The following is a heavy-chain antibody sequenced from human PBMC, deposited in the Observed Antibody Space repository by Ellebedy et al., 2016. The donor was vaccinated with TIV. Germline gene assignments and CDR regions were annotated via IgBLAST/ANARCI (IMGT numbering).Heavy chain of an antibody. CDR3: ARTTWGTGDAIDI. D-gene: IGHD3-16*01. V-gene: IGHV4-59*01. Sequence: SETLSLTCSVSGGSTSSYYWSWIRQPPGKGLEWIGFIHYSGSANNNPSLQSRVTISVDTTKNQVFLNVNSVTAADTAVYYCARTTWGTGDAIDIWGQGTMVTVSS. J-gene: IGHJ3*02. CDR2: IHYSGSA. CDR1: GGSTSSYY.